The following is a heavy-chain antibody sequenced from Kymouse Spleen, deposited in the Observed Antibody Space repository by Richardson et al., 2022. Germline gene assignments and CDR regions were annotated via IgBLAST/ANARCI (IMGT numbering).Heavy chain of an antibody. V-gene: IGHV3-15*01. Sequence: EVQLVESGGGLVKPGGSLRLSCAASGFTFSNAWMSWVRQAPGKGLEWVGRIKSKTDGGTTDYAAPVKGRFTISRDDSKNTLYLQMNSLKTEDTAVYYCTTEEQQRTGFDYWGQGTLVTVSS. CDR2: IKSKTDGGTT. CDR1: GFTFSNAW. CDR3: TTEEQQRTGFDY. D-gene: IGHD6-13*01. J-gene: IGHJ4*02.